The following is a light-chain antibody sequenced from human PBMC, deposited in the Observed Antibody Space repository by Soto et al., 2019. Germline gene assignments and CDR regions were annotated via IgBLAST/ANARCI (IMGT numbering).Light chain of an antibody. CDR3: QQYSSSRT. V-gene: IGKV3-20*01. Sequence: ETVLTQSPGTLSLSPGERATLSCRASQSVNRGFLAWYQQIPGQAPRLLIYAASSRATGIPDRFSGSGSGTDFTLTISRLEPEDFAVYYCQQYSSSRTFGQGTKVDIK. CDR1: QSVNRGF. J-gene: IGKJ1*01. CDR2: AAS.